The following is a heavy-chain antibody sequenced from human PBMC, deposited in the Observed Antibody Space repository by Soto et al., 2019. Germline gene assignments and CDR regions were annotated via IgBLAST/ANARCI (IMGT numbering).Heavy chain of an antibody. CDR3: ASGYCSSTSCRYYYYGMDV. CDR2: ISAYNGNT. V-gene: IGHV1-18*01. Sequence: ASVKVSCKASGYTFTSYGISWVRQAPGQGLEWMGWISAYNGNTNYAQKLQGRVTMTTDTSTSTAYMELRSLRSDDTAVYYCASGYCSSTSCRYYYYGMDVWGQGTTVTSP. D-gene: IGHD2-2*03. CDR1: GYTFTSYG. J-gene: IGHJ6*02.